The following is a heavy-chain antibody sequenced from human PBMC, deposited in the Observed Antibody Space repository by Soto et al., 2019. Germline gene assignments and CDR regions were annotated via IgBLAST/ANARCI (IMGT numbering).Heavy chain of an antibody. CDR1: GFSLSTSGMC. J-gene: IGHJ6*02. Sequence: SGPTLVNPTQTLTLTCTFSGFSLSTSGMCVSWIRQPPGKALEWLARIDWDDDKYYSTSLKTRLTISKDTSKNQVVLTMANMDPVDTATYYCARIPAYYDILTGYWANYGMDVWGQGTTVTVSS. V-gene: IGHV2-70*11. CDR2: IDWDDDK. CDR3: ARIPAYYDILTGYWANYGMDV. D-gene: IGHD3-9*01.